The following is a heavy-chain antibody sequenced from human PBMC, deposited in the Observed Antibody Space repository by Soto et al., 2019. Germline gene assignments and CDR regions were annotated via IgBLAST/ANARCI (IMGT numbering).Heavy chain of an antibody. Sequence: GGSLRLSCAASGFTFSDYYMNWIRQAPGKGLEWLSYISGSSSDTNYADSVKGRFTISRDNAKNSLYLQMNSLRVEDTAVYYCVKEARLADVWGQGTTVTVSS. CDR1: GFTFSDYY. CDR3: VKEARLADV. J-gene: IGHJ6*02. D-gene: IGHD6-25*01. V-gene: IGHV3-11*06. CDR2: ISGSSSDT.